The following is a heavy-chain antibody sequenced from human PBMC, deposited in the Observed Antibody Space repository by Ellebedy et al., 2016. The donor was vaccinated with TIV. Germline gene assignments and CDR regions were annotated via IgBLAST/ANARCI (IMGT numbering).Heavy chain of an antibody. V-gene: IGHV1-2*02. Sequence: AASVKVSCKASGYTLTDYHIHWVRQAPGQGLEWMGWINPNRGVTTYAQKFQGRVAMTRDTSISTAIMELSGLRSDDTAVYYCAKVGSSGWAFFDSWGQGTLVTVS. CDR2: INPNRGVT. CDR3: AKVGSSGWAFFDS. CDR1: GYTLTDYH. J-gene: IGHJ4*02. D-gene: IGHD6-19*01.